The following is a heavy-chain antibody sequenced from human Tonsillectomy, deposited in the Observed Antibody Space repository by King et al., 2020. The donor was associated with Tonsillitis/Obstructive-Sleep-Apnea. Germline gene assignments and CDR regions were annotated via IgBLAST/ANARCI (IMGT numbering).Heavy chain of an antibody. CDR3: ARQLRGYSDYNHRYWYFDL. D-gene: IGHD5-12*01. V-gene: IGHV5-10-1*01. CDR2: IDPSDSYT. CDR1: GYSFNIYW. Sequence: VQLVESGAEVKKPGESLRISCKGSGYSFNIYWISWVRQMPGKGLEWMGRIDPSDSYTEYSPSFQGHVTISADKSISTTYLQWSSLEASDTAVYYCARQLRGYSDYNHRYWYFDLWGRGALVTVSS. J-gene: IGHJ2*01.